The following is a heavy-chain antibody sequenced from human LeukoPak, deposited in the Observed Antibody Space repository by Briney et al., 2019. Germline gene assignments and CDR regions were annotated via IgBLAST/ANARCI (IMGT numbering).Heavy chain of an antibody. D-gene: IGHD3-9*01. Sequence: SETLSLTCTVSGGSISSYYWSWIRQPAGKGLEWIGRIYTSGSTNYNPSLESRVTMSVDTSKTQFSLKLSSVTAADTAVYYCASSPELYYDILTGYPDHLFFDYWGQGTLVTVSS. CDR1: GGSISSYY. CDR2: IYTSGST. V-gene: IGHV4-4*07. J-gene: IGHJ4*02. CDR3: ASSPELYYDILTGYPDHLFFDY.